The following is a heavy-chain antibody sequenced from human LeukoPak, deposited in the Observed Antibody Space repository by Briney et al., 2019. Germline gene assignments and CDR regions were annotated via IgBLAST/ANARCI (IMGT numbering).Heavy chain of an antibody. CDR2: ISGSGGST. CDR3: AKRRGLELTYYYYMDV. J-gene: IGHJ6*03. V-gene: IGHV3-23*01. Sequence: GGSLRLSCAASGFTFDDYAMHWVRQAPGKGLEWVSGISGSGGSTYYADSVKGRFTISRDNSKNTLYLQMNSLRAEDTAVYYCAKRRGLELTYYYYMDVWGKGTTVTVSS. CDR1: GFTFDDYA. D-gene: IGHD1-7*01.